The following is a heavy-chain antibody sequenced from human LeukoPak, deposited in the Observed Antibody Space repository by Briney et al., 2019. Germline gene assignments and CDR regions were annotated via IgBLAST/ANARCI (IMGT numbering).Heavy chain of an antibody. D-gene: IGHD5-18*01. CDR2: ISYDGSNK. J-gene: IGHJ4*02. CDR1: GFTFSSYG. V-gene: IGHV3-30*18. CDR3: AKDSRGYSYGYSFDY. Sequence: GGSLRLSCAASGFTFSSYGMHRVRQAPGKGLEWVAVISYDGSNKYYADSVKGRLTISRDNSKNTLYLQMNSLRAEDTAVYYCAKDSRGYSYGYSFDYWGQGTLVTVSS.